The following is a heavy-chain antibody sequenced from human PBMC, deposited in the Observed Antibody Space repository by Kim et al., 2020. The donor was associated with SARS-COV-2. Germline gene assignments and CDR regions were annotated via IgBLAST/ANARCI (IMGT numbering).Heavy chain of an antibody. CDR2: ISGSGGSA. Sequence: GGSLRLSCAASGFTFSNHSMNWVRQAPGKGLEWVSGISGSGGSAYDADSVKGRFTISRDNSKNTLYLQMNSLRAEDTAVYYCASLCGPGRYVPCDYWGGRTLVTVSS. CDR3: ASLCGPGRYVPCDY. CDR1: GFTFSNHS. J-gene: IGHJ4*02. D-gene: IGHD3-16*01. V-gene: IGHV3-23*01.